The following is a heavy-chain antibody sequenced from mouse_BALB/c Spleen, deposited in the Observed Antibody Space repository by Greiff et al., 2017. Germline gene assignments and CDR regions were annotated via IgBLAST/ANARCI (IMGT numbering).Heavy chain of an antibody. Sequence: QVQLQQSGAELARPGASVKMSCKASGYTFTSYTMHWVKQRPGQGLEWIGYINPSSGYTNYNQKFKDKATLTADESSSTAYMQLSSLTSEDSAVYYCARWEVRDWYFDVWGAGTTVTVSS. V-gene: IGHV1-4*01. CDR2: INPSSGYT. CDR3: ARWEVRDWYFDV. D-gene: IGHD2-14*01. J-gene: IGHJ1*01. CDR1: GYTFTSYT.